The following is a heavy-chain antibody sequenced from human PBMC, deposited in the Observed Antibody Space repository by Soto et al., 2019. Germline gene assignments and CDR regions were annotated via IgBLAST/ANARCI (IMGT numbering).Heavy chain of an antibody. CDR3: ARLRPHVLRYFDWLLADY. CDR2: ISAYNGNT. V-gene: IGHV1-18*01. D-gene: IGHD3-9*01. J-gene: IGHJ4*02. CDR1: GYTCTSYG. Sequence: ASVKVSCKASGYTCTSYGISWVRQAPGQGLEWMGWISAYNGNTNYAQKLQGRVTMTTDTSTSTAYMELRSLRSDDTAVYYCARLRPHVLRYFDWLLADYWGQGTLVTVSS.